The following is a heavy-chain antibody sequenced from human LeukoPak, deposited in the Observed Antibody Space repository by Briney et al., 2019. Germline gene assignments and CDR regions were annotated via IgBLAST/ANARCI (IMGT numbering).Heavy chain of an antibody. CDR2: IYPGDSDT. CDR1: GYSFTSYW. Sequence: GESLKISCKGSGYSFTSYWIGWVRQLPGKGLEWMGIIYPGDSDTRYSPSFQGQVTISADKSISTVFLQWSSLRASDTAMYYCVRHEGSISGWPFDYWGQGTLVTVSS. D-gene: IGHD6-19*01. J-gene: IGHJ4*02. CDR3: VRHEGSISGWPFDY. V-gene: IGHV5-51*01.